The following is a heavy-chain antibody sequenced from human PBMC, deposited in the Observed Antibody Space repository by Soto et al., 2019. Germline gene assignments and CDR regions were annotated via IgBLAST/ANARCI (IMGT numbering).Heavy chain of an antibody. D-gene: IGHD6-19*01. CDR2: IYYSGST. Sequence: QVQLQESGPGLVKPSETLSLTCTVSGGSVSSGSYYWSWIRQPPGKGLEWIGYIYYSGSTNYNPSLKSRVTISVDTSKNQFSLKLSSVTAADTAVYYCATAGYSSGWYDYWGQGTLVTVSS. J-gene: IGHJ4*02. CDR1: GGSVSSGSYY. CDR3: ATAGYSSGWYDY. V-gene: IGHV4-61*01.